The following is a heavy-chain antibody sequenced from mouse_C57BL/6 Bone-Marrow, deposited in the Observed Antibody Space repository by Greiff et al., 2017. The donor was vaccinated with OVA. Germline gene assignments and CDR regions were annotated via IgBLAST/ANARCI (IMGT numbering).Heavy chain of an antibody. CDR1: GFSLTSYG. J-gene: IGHJ2*01. Sequence: VQLQQSGPGLVQPSQSLSITCTVSGFSLTSYGVHWVRQSPGKGLEWLGVIWRGGSTDYTAAFMSGLSITKDNSNSHFVFKMNSLQADDTAIYYCAKEGFYYYGSSSCYFDYWGQGTTLTVSS. CDR2: IWRGGST. V-gene: IGHV2-5*01. CDR3: AKEGFYYYGSSSCYFDY. D-gene: IGHD1-1*01.